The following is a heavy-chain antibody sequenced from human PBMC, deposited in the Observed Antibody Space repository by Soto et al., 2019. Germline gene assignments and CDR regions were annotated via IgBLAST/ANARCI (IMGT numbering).Heavy chain of an antibody. CDR3: AKDRGKRSEQQLVELSWFY. CDR2: ISYDGSNK. V-gene: IGHV3-30*18. J-gene: IGHJ4*02. D-gene: IGHD6-13*01. CDR1: GFTFSSYG. Sequence: PGGSLRLSCAASGFTFSSYGMHWVRQAPGKGLEWVAVISYDGSNKYYADSVKGRFTISRDNSKNTLYLQMNSLRAEDTAVYYCAKDRGKRSEQQLVELSWFYWGQGTLVTVSS.